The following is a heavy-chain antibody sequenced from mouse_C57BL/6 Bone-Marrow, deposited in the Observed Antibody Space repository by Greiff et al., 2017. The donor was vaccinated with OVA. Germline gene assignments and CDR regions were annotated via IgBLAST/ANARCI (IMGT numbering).Heavy chain of an antibody. Sequence: EVQLQQSGPELVKPGASVKISCKASGYTFTDYYMNWVKQSHGKSLEWIGDINPNNGGTSYNQKFKGKATLTVDKSSSTAYMELRSLTSEDSAVYFRARRGRWLLRRGDYYAMDYWGQGTSVTVSS. V-gene: IGHV1-26*01. CDR1: GYTFTDYY. CDR2: INPNNGGT. CDR3: ARRGRWLLRRGDYYAMDY. J-gene: IGHJ4*01. D-gene: IGHD2-3*01.